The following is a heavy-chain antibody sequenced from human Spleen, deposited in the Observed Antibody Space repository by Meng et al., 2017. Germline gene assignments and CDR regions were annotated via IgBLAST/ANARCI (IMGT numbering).Heavy chain of an antibody. D-gene: IGHD2-21*01. CDR2: INPDTGDT. J-gene: IGHJ4*02. CDR3: ARDENISLGKLFGDY. CDR1: SNTFTACY. Sequence: GQRVQSGAEVKKPGSSVKVSSEAASNTFTACYIHWVRQAPGQGLEWMGHINPDTGDTLYAQKFQGRVSMTGDTSISTAYVELSGLRSDDTAVYYCARDENISLGKLFGDYWGQGTLVTVSS. V-gene: IGHV1-2*06.